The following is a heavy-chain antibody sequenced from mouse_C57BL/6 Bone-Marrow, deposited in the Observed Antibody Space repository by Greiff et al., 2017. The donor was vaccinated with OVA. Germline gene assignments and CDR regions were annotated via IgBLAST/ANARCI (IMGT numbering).Heavy chain of an antibody. CDR3: ARLDAMDY. CDR1: GFTFSDFY. Sequence: EVKLVESGGGLVQPGGSLKLSCAASGFTFSDFYMYWVRQTPEKRLEWVGYISNGGGSTYYPDTVKGRFTISRDNAKNTLYLQMSRLKSEDTAMYYCARLDAMDYWGQGTSVTVSS. V-gene: IGHV5-12*01. J-gene: IGHJ4*01. CDR2: ISNGGGST.